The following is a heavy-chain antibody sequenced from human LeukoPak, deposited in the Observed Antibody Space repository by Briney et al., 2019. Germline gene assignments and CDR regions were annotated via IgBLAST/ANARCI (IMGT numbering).Heavy chain of an antibody. CDR3: ARGGGSYSYYFDY. D-gene: IGHD3-10*01. CDR2: IWYDGSNK. CDR1: GFTFSSYG. V-gene: IGHV3-33*01. Sequence: PGRSLRLSCAASGFTFSSYGMHWVRQAPGKGLEWVAVIWYDGSNKYYPDSVKGRFTISRDNSKNTLYLQMNSLRAEDTAVYYCARGGGSYSYYFDYWGQGTLVTVSS. J-gene: IGHJ4*02.